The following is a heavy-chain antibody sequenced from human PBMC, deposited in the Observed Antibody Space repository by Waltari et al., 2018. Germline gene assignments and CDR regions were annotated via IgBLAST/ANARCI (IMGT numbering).Heavy chain of an antibody. V-gene: IGHV4-34*01. CDR1: GRSFSGYY. CDR2: INHSGST. D-gene: IGHD3-10*01. J-gene: IGHJ4*02. Sequence: QVQLQQWGAGLLKPSETLSIPCAVSGRSFSGYYWSRIRQPPGKGLEWIGEINHSGSTNYNPSLKSRVTISVDTSKNQFSLKLSSVTAADTAVYYCARVTMVRGVIGYWGQGTLVTVSS. CDR3: ARVTMVRGVIGY.